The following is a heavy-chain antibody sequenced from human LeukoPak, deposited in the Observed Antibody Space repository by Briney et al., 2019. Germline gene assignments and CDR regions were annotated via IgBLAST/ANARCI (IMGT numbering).Heavy chain of an antibody. J-gene: IGHJ5*02. CDR2: IYYSGST. V-gene: IGHV4-31*03. D-gene: IGHD2-21*01. Sequence: SETLSLTCTDSGGSINSGGYYWSWIRQHPGKGLEWIGYIYYSGSTYYNPSLKSRVTISVDTSKNQFSLKLSSVTAVDTAVYYCARGDHIGKNWFDPWGQGTLVTVSS. CDR3: ARGDHIGKNWFDP. CDR1: GGSINSGGYY.